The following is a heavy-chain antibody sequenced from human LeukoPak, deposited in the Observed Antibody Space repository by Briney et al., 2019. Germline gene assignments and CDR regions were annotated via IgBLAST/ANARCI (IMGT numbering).Heavy chain of an antibody. CDR3: ARGTYYYDSSGYYYLWFDY. CDR1: GYTFTSYG. V-gene: IGHV1-2*02. D-gene: IGHD3-22*01. J-gene: IGHJ4*02. Sequence: ASVKVSCKASGYTFTSYGISWVRQAPGQGLEWMGWINPNSGGTNYAQKFQGRVTMTRDTSISTAYMELSRLRSDDTAVYYCARGTYYYDSSGYYYLWFDYWGQGTLVTVSS. CDR2: INPNSGGT.